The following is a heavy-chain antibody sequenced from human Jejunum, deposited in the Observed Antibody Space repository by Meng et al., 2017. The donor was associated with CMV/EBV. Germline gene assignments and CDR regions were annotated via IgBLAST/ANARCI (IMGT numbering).Heavy chain of an antibody. V-gene: IGHV1-46*01. CDR3: ARVDTDYCHGY. J-gene: IGHJ4*02. Sequence: KASGYTFTTYFMHWVRQAPGQGLEWMGIINPSVGSPFFAQRFQGRVTLTADKSTNTVYMEMSSLRSEDTAVYYCARVDTDYCHGYWGQGTLVTVSS. CDR1: GYTFTTYF. CDR2: INPSVGSP. D-gene: IGHD4-11*01.